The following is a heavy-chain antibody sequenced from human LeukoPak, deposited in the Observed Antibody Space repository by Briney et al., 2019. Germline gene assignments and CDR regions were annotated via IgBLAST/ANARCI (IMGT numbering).Heavy chain of an antibody. Sequence: GGSLRLSCAASGFTFSSYWMHWVRQAPAKGLVWVSRINSDGSSTSYADSVKGRFTISRDNAKNTLYLQMNSLRAEDTAVYYCARASYYDFWSGYYGMDVWGQGTTVTVSS. CDR1: GFTFSSYW. CDR2: INSDGSST. J-gene: IGHJ6*02. V-gene: IGHV3-74*01. D-gene: IGHD3-3*01. CDR3: ARASYYDFWSGYYGMDV.